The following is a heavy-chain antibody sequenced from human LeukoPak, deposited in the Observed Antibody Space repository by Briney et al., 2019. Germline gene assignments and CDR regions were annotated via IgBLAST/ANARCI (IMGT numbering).Heavy chain of an antibody. D-gene: IGHD2-2*01. Sequence: GSLRLSCAASGFTFSSYSMNWVRQAPGKGLEWVSSISSSSSYIYYADSVKGRFTISRDNAKNSLYLQMNSLRAEDTAVYYCARGPARKSYFDYWGQGTLVTVSS. J-gene: IGHJ4*02. CDR2: ISSSSSYI. CDR3: ARGPARKSYFDY. V-gene: IGHV3-21*01. CDR1: GFTFSSYS.